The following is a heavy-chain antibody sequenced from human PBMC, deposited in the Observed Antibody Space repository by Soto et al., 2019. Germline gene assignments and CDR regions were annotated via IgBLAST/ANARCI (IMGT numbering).Heavy chain of an antibody. CDR2: IKQDGSEK. V-gene: IGHV3-7*01. Sequence: GGSLRLSCAASGFTFSSYWMSWVRQAPGKGLEWVANIKQDGSEKYYVDSVKGRFTISRDNAKNSLYLQMNSLRAEDTAVYYCARDRFMAVAGPTNYWGQGTLVTVSS. J-gene: IGHJ4*02. CDR1: GFTFSSYW. CDR3: ARDRFMAVAGPTNY. D-gene: IGHD6-19*01.